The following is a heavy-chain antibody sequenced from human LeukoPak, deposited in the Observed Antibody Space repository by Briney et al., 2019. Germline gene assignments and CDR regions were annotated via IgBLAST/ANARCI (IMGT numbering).Heavy chain of an antibody. V-gene: IGHV1-8*01. D-gene: IGHD3-10*01. J-gene: IGHJ5*02. CDR2: MNPNSGNT. CDR1: GYTLTSYD. CDR3: ARGFFDGSGSSNWFDP. Sequence: ASVKVSCKASGYTLTSYDINWVRQAPGQGLEWMGWMNPNSGNTGYAQKFQGRVTMTRNTSISTAYMELSSLRSEDTAVNYCARGFFDGSGSSNWFDPWGQGTLVTVSS.